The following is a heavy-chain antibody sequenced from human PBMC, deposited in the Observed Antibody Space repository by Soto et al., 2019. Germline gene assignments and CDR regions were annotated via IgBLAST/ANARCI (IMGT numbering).Heavy chain of an antibody. CDR3: ARAILRYCSSTSCYLSWFDP. V-gene: IGHV1-18*01. Sequence: ASVKVSCKASGYTFTSYGSSWVRQAPGQGLEWMGWISAYNGNTNYAQKLQGRVTMTTDTSTGTAYMELRSLRSDDTAVYYCARAILRYCSSTSCYLSWFDPWGQGTLVTVSS. J-gene: IGHJ5*02. CDR1: GYTFTSYG. D-gene: IGHD2-2*01. CDR2: ISAYNGNT.